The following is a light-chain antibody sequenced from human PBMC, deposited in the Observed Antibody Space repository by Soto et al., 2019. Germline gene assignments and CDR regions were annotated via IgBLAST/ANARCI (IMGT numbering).Light chain of an antibody. CDR3: KQYYNTFPP. CDR1: QSILYTPNNNNY. J-gene: IGKJ1*01. Sequence: DIVMTQSPDSLAVSLGERATINCKSSQSILYTPNNNNYLAWFQQKPGQPPSLLIYWSSTRESGAPDRFSGSGSGTDFTLTISSLQAEDVAVYYCKQYYNTFPPLGKGTKVEIK. CDR2: WSS. V-gene: IGKV4-1*01.